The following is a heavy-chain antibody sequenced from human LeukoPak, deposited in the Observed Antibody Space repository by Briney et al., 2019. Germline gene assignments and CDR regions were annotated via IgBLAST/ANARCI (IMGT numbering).Heavy chain of an antibody. Sequence: ASVKVSCKASGYTFTNYGISWVRQAPGQGLEWMGWISAYNGNTNYAQKLQGRVTMTTDTSTSTAYMELRSLRSDDTAVYYCARDRGGYGSGSYYYYYYYYMDVWGKGTTVTVSS. CDR2: ISAYNGNT. V-gene: IGHV1-18*01. J-gene: IGHJ6*03. CDR3: ARDRGGYGSGSYYYYYYYYMDV. D-gene: IGHD3-10*01. CDR1: GYTFTNYG.